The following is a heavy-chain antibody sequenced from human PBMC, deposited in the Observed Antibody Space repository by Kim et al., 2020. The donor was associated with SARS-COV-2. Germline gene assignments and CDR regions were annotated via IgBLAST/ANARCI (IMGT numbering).Heavy chain of an antibody. CDR1: GYTFTSHW. J-gene: IGHJ5*02. CDR2: INPRDGAT. D-gene: IGHD3-10*01. V-gene: IGHV1-46*01. CDR3: ARDSSNTNSGWVDP. Sequence: ASVKVSCKASGYTFTSHWIHWVRQAPGQGLEWMGVINPRDGATGHAQKFQGRVIVTRDTSTSSLYMDLSSLGSDDTAVDYRARDSSNTNSGWVDPWGQGT.